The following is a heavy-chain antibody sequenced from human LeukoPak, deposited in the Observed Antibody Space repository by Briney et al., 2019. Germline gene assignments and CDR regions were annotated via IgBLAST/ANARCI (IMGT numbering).Heavy chain of an antibody. D-gene: IGHD3-10*01. J-gene: IGHJ4*02. CDR1: GYTLTGYY. V-gene: IGHV1-2*02. CDR2: INPNSGGT. Sequence: ASVKDSCKTSGYTLTGYYMHWVRQAPGQGLEWMGWINPNSGGTYYAQKFQGRVTMTRDTSIRTAYMELGRLTSDDTAVYYCATDGYYYGSGTYPNYWGQGTLVTVSS. CDR3: ATDGYYYGSGTYPNY.